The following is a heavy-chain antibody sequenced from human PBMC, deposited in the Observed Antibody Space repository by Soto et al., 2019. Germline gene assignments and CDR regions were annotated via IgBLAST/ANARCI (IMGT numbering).Heavy chain of an antibody. J-gene: IGHJ4*02. CDR2: INQDGSER. CDR3: VCGGNFFVY. Sequence: EVQLVESGGGLVQHGGSLRLSCAASGFTFSTHWMTWVRQPPGKGLEWVANINQDGSERYYVDSVRGRFTISRDNAKNSLYLQMNSRRAEDTAVYYCVCGGNFFVYWGQGTLVTVSP. V-gene: IGHV3-7*01. CDR1: GFTFSTHW. D-gene: IGHD3-16*01.